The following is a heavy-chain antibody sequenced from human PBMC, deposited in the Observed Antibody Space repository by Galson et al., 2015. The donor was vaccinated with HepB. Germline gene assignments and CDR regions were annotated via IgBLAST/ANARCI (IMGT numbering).Heavy chain of an antibody. D-gene: IGHD3-10*01. CDR2: SDPEDGET. CDR3: ATGYYYGSGSYKRGDNWFDP. V-gene: IGHV1-24*01. CDR1: GYTLTELS. J-gene: IGHJ5*02. Sequence: SVKVSCKVSGYTLTELSMHWVRQAPGKGLEWMGGSDPEDGETIYAQKFQGRVTMTEDTSTDTAYMELSSLRSEDTAVYYCATGYYYGSGSYKRGDNWFDPWGQGTLFTVSS.